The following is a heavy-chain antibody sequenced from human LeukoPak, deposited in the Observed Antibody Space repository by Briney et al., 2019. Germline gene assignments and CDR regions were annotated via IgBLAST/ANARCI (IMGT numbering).Heavy chain of an antibody. CDR1: GGSISSYY. CDR2: IYYSGST. Sequence: ETLSLTCTVSGGSISSYYWSWIRQPPGKGLEWIGYIYYSGSTNYNPSLKSRVTISVDTSKNQFSLKLSSVTAADTAVYYCARVGATKGFDYWGQGTLVTVSS. CDR3: ARVGATKGFDY. V-gene: IGHV4-59*08. J-gene: IGHJ4*02. D-gene: IGHD1-26*01.